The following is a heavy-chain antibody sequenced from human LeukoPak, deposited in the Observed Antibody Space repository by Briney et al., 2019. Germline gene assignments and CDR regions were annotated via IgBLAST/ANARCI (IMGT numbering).Heavy chain of an antibody. V-gene: IGHV4-4*07. J-gene: IGHJ2*01. CDR2: IYTSGST. D-gene: IGHD6-19*01. CDR1: GGSISSYY. CDR3: ARDRPVYSSGYFDL. Sequence: SETLSLTCTVSGGSISSYYWSWIRQPAGKGLEWIGRIYTSGSTNYNPSLKSRVTISVDKSKNQFSLKLSSVIAADTAVYYCARDRPVYSSGYFDLWGRGTLVTVSS.